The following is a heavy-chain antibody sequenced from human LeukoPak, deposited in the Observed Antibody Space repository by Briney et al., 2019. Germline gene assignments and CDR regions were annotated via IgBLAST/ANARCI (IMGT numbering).Heavy chain of an antibody. CDR3: ARDRHYYDSSGFDVDV. CDR1: GGSISSHY. Sequence: PSETLSLTCTVSGGSISSHYWSWIRQPPGKGLEGIGYIYYSGSTNYNPSLKSRVTISVDTSKNQFSLKLSSVTAADTAVYYCARDRHYYDSSGFDVDVWGKGTTVTVSS. CDR2: IYYSGST. J-gene: IGHJ6*04. V-gene: IGHV4-59*11. D-gene: IGHD3-22*01.